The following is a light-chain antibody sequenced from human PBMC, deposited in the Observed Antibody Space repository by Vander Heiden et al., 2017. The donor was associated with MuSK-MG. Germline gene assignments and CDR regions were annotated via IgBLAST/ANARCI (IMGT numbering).Light chain of an antibody. V-gene: IGKV3-11*01. CDR3: QQRSNWWT. CDR2: DAS. Sequence: EIVLTQSPATLSLSPGERATLSCRASQSVNNNYLAWYQQKPGQAHRLLIYDASNRATGIPARFSGNGSGTDFTLTITSLEPEDFAVYYCQQRSNWWTFGQGTKVEVK. CDR1: QSVNNNY. J-gene: IGKJ1*01.